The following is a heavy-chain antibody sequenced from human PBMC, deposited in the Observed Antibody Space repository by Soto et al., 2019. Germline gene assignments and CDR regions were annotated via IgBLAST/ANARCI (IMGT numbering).Heavy chain of an antibody. CDR1: GDSITSYY. D-gene: IGHD6-6*01. Sequence: PSETLSLTCTVSGDSITSYYWSWIRQPPGMGLEWIGYIYYSGSTNYNPSLKSRVTISVDTSKNQFSLKLSSVTAADTAVYYCARFPQLSLTARPPGWFDPWGQGTLVTVSS. CDR3: ARFPQLSLTARPPGWFDP. V-gene: IGHV4-59*01. CDR2: IYYSGST. J-gene: IGHJ5*02.